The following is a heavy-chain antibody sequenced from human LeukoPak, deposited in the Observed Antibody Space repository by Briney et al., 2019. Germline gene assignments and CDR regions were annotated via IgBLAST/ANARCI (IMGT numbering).Heavy chain of an antibody. CDR3: AKAVAGYNSYYIDY. J-gene: IGHJ4*02. V-gene: IGHV3-23*01. CDR2: ISGSGGST. Sequence: QPGGSLRLSCAASGFTFSSYAMSWVRQAPGKGLEWVSAISGSGGSTYYADSVKGRFTISRDNSKNTLYLQMNSLRAEDTAVYYCAKAVAGYNSYYIDYWGQGTLVTVSS. D-gene: IGHD5-24*01. CDR1: GFTFSSYA.